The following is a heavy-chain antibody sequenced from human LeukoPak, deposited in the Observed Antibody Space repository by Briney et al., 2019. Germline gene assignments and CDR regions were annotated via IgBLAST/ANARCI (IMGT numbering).Heavy chain of an antibody. V-gene: IGHV3-64*01. D-gene: IGHD4-17*01. CDR1: GFTFSTYS. CDR3: AREGAVNDYGDYRPFDY. Sequence: GGSLRLSCAASGFTFSTYSMVWVRQAPGKGLEYVSAISSNGDSTHYATSVKGRFTISRDNSKNTLYLQMGSLRAEDMAAYFCAREGAVNDYGDYRPFDYWGQGTLVTVSS. CDR2: ISSNGDST. J-gene: IGHJ4*02.